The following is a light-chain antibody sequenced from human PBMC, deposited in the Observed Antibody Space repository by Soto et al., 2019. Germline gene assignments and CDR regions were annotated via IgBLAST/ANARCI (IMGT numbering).Light chain of an antibody. Sequence: QSVLTQPASVSGSPGQSITISCTGTSGDIGSYNRVSWYQQHPGKAPKLIIYEVTDRPSGVSNRFSGSKSGNTASLTISGLQAEDEVGYYCSSYTNINTRACVFGPGTKVTVL. V-gene: IGLV2-14*01. CDR1: SGDIGSYNR. CDR3: SSYTNINTRACV. J-gene: IGLJ1*01. CDR2: EVT.